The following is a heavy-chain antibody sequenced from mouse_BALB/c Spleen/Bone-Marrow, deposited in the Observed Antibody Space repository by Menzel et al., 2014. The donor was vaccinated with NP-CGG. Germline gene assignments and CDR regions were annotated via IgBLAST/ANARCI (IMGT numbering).Heavy chain of an antibody. V-gene: IGHV1-67*01. CDR1: GYTFTDYA. Sequence: QVQLQQSGPELVRPGVSVKISCKGSGYTFTDYAMHWVKQSHAKSLEWIGDISTYSGNTNYNQKFKGKATMTVDKSSSTAYMELARLTSEDSAIYYCARSGYGYDWFAYWGQGTLVTVSA. D-gene: IGHD2-2*01. CDR3: ARSGYGYDWFAY. J-gene: IGHJ3*01. CDR2: ISTYSGNT.